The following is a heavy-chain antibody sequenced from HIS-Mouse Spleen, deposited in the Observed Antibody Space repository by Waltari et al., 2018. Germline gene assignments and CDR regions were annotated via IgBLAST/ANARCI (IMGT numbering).Heavy chain of an antibody. V-gene: IGHV4-39*01. CDR2: IYYSGST. CDR3: ARRRGWFDY. J-gene: IGHJ4*02. CDR1: VGSISSSSYY. D-gene: IGHD6-19*01. Sequence: QLQLQESGPGLVKPSETLSLTCPVSVGSISSSSYYWGWIRQPPGKGLEWIGSIYYSGSTYYNPSLKSRVTISVDTSKNQFSLKLSSVTAADTAVYYCARRRGWFDYWGQGTLVTVSS.